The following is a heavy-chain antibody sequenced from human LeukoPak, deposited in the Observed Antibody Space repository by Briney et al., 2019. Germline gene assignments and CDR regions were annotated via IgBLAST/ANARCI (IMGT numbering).Heavy chain of an antibody. D-gene: IGHD5-18*01. V-gene: IGHV4-34*01. J-gene: IGHJ5*02. CDR1: GGSFSGYY. Sequence: SETLSLTCAVYGGSFSGYYWSWIRQPPGKGLEWIGEINHSGSTNYNPSLKSRVTISVDTSKNQFSLKLSSVTAADTAVYYCARGHTAMAHADYRDGRWFDPWGQGTLVTVSS. CDR3: ARGHTAMAHADYRDGRWFDP. CDR2: INHSGST.